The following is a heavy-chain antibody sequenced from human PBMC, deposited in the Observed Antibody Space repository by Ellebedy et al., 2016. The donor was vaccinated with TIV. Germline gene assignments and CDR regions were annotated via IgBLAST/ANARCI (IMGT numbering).Heavy chain of an antibody. CDR2: ISTITNY. J-gene: IGHJ4*02. Sequence: GESLKISCAASGFTFSTYSLNWVRQAPGKGLEWVSSISTITNYADSVRGRFTISRDNAKNSLYLQMNSLRAEDTAVYYCARYGNLGYWGQGTLVTVSS. CDR3: ARYGNLGY. D-gene: IGHD1-1*01. CDR1: GFTFSTYS. V-gene: IGHV3-21*04.